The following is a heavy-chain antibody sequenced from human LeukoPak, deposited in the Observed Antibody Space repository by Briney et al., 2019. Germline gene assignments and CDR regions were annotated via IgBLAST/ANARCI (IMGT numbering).Heavy chain of an antibody. D-gene: IGHD3-22*01. CDR2: IIPIFATA. V-gene: IGHV1-69*13. CDR3: ARGPITTRSHFDY. Sequence: SVKVSCKASGGTFSSYAISWVRQAPGQGLEWMGGIIPIFATANCAQKFQGRVTITADESTSTAYMELSSLRSEDTAVYYCARGPITTRSHFDYWGQGTLVTFSS. J-gene: IGHJ4*02. CDR1: GGTFSSYA.